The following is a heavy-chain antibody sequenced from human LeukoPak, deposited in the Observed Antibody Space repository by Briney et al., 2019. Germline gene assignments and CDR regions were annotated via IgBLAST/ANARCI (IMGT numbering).Heavy chain of an antibody. CDR3: ARRAVAGGFDY. CDR2: IYPGDSDT. J-gene: IGHJ4*02. Sequence: GESLKISCKASGYSFTSYWNGWVRQMPAKGLEWMGIIYPGDSDTRYSPSFQGQVTISADKSISTAYLQWSSLKASDTAMYYCARRAVAGGFDYWGQGTQVTVSS. D-gene: IGHD6-19*01. V-gene: IGHV5-51*01. CDR1: GYSFTSYW.